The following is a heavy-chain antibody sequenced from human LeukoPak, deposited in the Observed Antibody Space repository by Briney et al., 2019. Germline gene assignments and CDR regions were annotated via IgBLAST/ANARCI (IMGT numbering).Heavy chain of an antibody. V-gene: IGHV1-69*04. CDR1: GGTFSSYA. CDR3: ARTKQPSGGGYFDY. Sequence: GASVKVSCKASGGTFSSYAISWVRQAPGQGLEWMGRIIPILGIANYAQKFQGRVTITADKSTSTAYMELSSLRSEDTAVYYCARTKQPSGGGYFDYWGQGTLVTVSS. J-gene: IGHJ4*02. D-gene: IGHD2-15*01. CDR2: IIPILGIA.